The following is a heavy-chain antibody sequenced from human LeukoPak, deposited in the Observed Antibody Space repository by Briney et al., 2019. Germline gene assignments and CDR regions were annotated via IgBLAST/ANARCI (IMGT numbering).Heavy chain of an antibody. CDR1: GFTFSSYG. Sequence: PGGSLRLSCAASGFTFSSYGMSWVRQAPGKGLEWVSYISSSGTTIYYADSVKGRFTISRDNAKNSLYLQMSSLRAEDTAVYYCARAIYGIFIYYMDVWGRGTTVTISS. J-gene: IGHJ6*03. CDR2: ISSSGTTI. D-gene: IGHD3-9*01. V-gene: IGHV3-48*04. CDR3: ARAIYGIFIYYMDV.